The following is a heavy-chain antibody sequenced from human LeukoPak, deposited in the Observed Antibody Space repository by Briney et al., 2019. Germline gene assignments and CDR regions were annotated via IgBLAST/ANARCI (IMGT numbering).Heavy chain of an antibody. D-gene: IGHD3-10*01. CDR1: GYTFTSYY. CDR3: ASRITMVRGVPYYYGMDV. CDR2: INPGGGST. Sequence: ASVKVSCKASGYTFTSYYMHWVRQAPGQGLEWMGIINPGGGSTSYAQKFQGRVTMTRDTSTSTVYMELSSLRSEDTAVYYCASRITMVRGVPYYYGMDVWGQGTTVTVSS. J-gene: IGHJ6*02. V-gene: IGHV1-46*01.